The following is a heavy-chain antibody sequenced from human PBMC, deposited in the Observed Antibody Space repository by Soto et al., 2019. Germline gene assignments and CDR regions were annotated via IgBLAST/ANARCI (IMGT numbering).Heavy chain of an antibody. CDR1: GFIFSNFG. V-gene: IGHV3-33*01. J-gene: IGHJ6*02. D-gene: IGHD6-19*01. CDR3: ARDDIPGIAVSTYGMDV. Sequence: GGSLRLSCAASGFIFSNFGMHWVRQAPGKGLGWVAVIWYDGSNEYYADSVKGRFTISKDNSKSTLYLQMNSLRAEDTAVYYCARDDIPGIAVSTYGMDVWGQGPRSPSP. CDR2: IWYDGSNE.